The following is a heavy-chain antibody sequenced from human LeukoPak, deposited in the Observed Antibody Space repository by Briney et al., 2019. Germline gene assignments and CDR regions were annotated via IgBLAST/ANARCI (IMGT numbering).Heavy chain of an antibody. CDR1: GGSFSGYY. CDR3: ASGYSYGYCY. V-gene: IGHV4-34*01. CDR2: IYHSGST. Sequence: SETLSLTCAVYGGSFSGYYWSWIRQPPGKGLEWIGEIYHSGSTNYNPSLKSRVTISVDKSKNQFSLKLSSVTAADTAVYYCASGYSYGYCYWGQGTLVTVSS. J-gene: IGHJ4*02. D-gene: IGHD5-18*01.